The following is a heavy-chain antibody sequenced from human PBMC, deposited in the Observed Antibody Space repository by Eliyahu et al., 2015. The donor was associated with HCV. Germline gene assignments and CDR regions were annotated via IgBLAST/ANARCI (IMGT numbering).Heavy chain of an antibody. D-gene: IGHD3-10*01. J-gene: IGHJ6*02. CDR2: INQDGNEN. V-gene: IGHV3-7*01. CDR1: GIPCRDYC. CDR3: AREGRADAMDV. Sequence: EVELVESGGDLXHPGGSLXLSCAVXGIPCRDYCMHWVRQARGKGLEWAANINQDGNENYYGISVKGRFTISRDNARNSLYLHMDKLTADDTATYYCAREGRADAMDVWGQGTTVTVSS.